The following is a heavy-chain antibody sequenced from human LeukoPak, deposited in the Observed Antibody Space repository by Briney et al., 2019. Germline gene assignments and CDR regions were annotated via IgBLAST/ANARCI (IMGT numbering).Heavy chain of an antibody. V-gene: IGHV4-39*07. CDR2: IYYSGST. D-gene: IGHD2/OR15-2a*01. Sequence: PSETLSLTCTVSGGSISSSSYYRGWIRQPPGKGLEWIGSIYYSGSTYYNPSLKSRVTISVDTSKNQFSLKLSSVTAADTAVYYCARDCNLAVSTSCAFDIWGQGTMVTVPS. J-gene: IGHJ3*02. CDR3: ARDCNLAVSTSCAFDI. CDR1: GGSISSSSYY.